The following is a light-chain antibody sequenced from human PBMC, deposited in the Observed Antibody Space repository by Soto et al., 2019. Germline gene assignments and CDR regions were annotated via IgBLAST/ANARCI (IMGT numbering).Light chain of an antibody. V-gene: IGLV2-14*03. CDR2: DVN. J-gene: IGLJ1*01. Sequence: QSALTQPASVSGSPGQSITISCTGARTDVDGYDYVTWYQQHPGQAPKLMIYDVNNRPSGVSHRFSGSKSGDTASLTISGLQAEDDADYYCSSYTASAPVYIFGTGTKLTVL. CDR1: RTDVDGYDY. CDR3: SSYTASAPVYI.